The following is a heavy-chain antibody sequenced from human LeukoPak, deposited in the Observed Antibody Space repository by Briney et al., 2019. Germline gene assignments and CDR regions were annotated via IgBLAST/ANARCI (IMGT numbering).Heavy chain of an antibody. CDR3: ARAEWSNWYFDL. CDR2: IKQDGSEK. Sequence: GGSLRLSCAASGFTFSTYWMNWVRQAPGKGLEGVANIKQDGSEKYYVDSVKGRFTLSKASAKNSLYLQMNSLRAEDTAVYYCARAEWSNWYFDLWGRGTLVTVSS. CDR1: GFTFSTYW. V-gene: IGHV3-7*03. D-gene: IGHD3-3*01. J-gene: IGHJ2*01.